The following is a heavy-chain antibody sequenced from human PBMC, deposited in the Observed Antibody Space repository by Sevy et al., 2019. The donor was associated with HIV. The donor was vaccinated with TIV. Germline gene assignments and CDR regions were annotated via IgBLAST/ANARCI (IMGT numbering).Heavy chain of an antibody. D-gene: IGHD2-2*01. J-gene: IGHJ4*02. Sequence: GGSLRLSCAASGFTFSDYYMSWIRQAPGKGLEWVSYISSSGSTIYYADSVKGRFTISRDNAKNSLYLQMNSLRAEDTAVYYCARYCSSTSCLRSFDYWGQGTLVTVSS. V-gene: IGHV3-11*01. CDR2: ISSSGSTI. CDR3: ARYCSSTSCLRSFDY. CDR1: GFTFSDYY.